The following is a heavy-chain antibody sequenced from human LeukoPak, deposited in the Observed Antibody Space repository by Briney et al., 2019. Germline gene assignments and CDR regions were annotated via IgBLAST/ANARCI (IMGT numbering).Heavy chain of an antibody. CDR1: GFTFTDSA. Sequence: GGSLRLSCAASGFTFTDSAMTWVRQAPGKGLEWVSAISTSGGDTIYTDSVKDRFTISRDNSKNTLYLQMKSLRAEDTAIYYCAKGGSYAPLDYWGQGTLVTVSS. J-gene: IGHJ4*02. CDR2: ISTSGGDT. V-gene: IGHV3-23*01. D-gene: IGHD1-26*01. CDR3: AKGGSYAPLDY.